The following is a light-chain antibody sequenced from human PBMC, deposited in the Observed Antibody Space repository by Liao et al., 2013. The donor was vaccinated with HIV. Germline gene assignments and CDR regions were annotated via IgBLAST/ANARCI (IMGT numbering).Light chain of an antibody. V-gene: IGLV3-1*01. CDR3: QLWDSSSDHPYV. J-gene: IGLJ1*01. CDR2: YDT. Sequence: YDLTQPPSVSVSPGQTGSITCSGYKLGEKYVSWYQQKPGQSPVLVIYYDTERPSGVPERMSGSKSGNTATLTISRVDAGDEADYYCQLWDSSSDHPYVFGTGTQVTVL. CDR1: KLGEKY.